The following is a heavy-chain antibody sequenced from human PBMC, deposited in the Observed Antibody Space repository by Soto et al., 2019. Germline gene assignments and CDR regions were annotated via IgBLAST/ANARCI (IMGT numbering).Heavy chain of an antibody. D-gene: IGHD3-9*01. CDR1: GYSFTTNW. CDR2: IFPGDSDT. CDR3: AKDFGHCDILIGYPTFGS. Sequence: ESLKISCKASGYSFTTNWIGWVRQMPGKGLEWMGIIFPGDSDTRYSPSFQGQVTISADKSISTAYLQWSSLKASDTAMYYCAKDFGHCDILIGYPTFGSWGQGTLVTVSS. J-gene: IGHJ4*02. V-gene: IGHV5-51*01.